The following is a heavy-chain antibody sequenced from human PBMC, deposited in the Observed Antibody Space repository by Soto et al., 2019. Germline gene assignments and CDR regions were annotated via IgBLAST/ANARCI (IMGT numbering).Heavy chain of an antibody. J-gene: IGHJ6*02. CDR3: ARGHPYDILTGYSFYYYGMDV. CDR1: GYTFTSYG. V-gene: IGHV1-18*01. CDR2: ISAYNGNT. D-gene: IGHD3-9*01. Sequence: ASVKVSCKASGYTFTSYGISWVRQAPGQGLEWMGWISAYNGNTNYAQKLQGRVTMTTDTSTSTAYMELRSLRSDDTAVYYCARGHPYDILTGYSFYYYGMDVWGQGTTVTVSS.